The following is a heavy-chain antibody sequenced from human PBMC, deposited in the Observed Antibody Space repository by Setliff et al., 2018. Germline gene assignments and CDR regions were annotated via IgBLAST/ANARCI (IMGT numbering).Heavy chain of an antibody. CDR2: IKRKTDGETT. V-gene: IGHV3-15*05. J-gene: IGHJ5*02. D-gene: IGHD2-15*01. CDR1: GFIFSNAW. CDR3: ARDVFCSGGSCDNWFDP. Sequence: GGSLRLSCAASGFIFSNAWMSWVRQAPGKGLEWVGQIKRKTDGETTDYAAPVKGRFIISRDNAKSTLYLQMNSLRAEDTAVYYCARDVFCSGGSCDNWFDPWGQGTLVTVSS.